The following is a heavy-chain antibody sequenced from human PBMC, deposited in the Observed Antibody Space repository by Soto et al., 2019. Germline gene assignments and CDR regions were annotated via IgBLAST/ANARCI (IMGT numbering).Heavy chain of an antibody. J-gene: IGHJ6*01. D-gene: IGHD6-6*01. Sequence: LSLSCAASGFTFSSYGMHWVRQAPGKGLERVAVISYDGSTKDYKGFVKGRFTISRDKCKSTLYLQMISLRAGDKALYYCAASLLSGIAARPSFKYYYYCKWTDFWGQGTTVTGSS. CDR2: ISYDGSTK. CDR1: GFTFSSYG. CDR3: AASLLSGIAARPSFKYYYYCKWTDF. V-gene: IGHV3-30*03.